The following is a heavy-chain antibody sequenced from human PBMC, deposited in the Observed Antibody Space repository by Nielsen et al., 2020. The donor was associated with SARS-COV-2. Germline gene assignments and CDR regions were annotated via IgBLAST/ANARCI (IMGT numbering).Heavy chain of an antibody. V-gene: IGHV3-33*01. CDR3: ARVGLYYDTRGYHDYYYYGMDV. Sequence: WIRQPPGKGLEWVAVTWHDGSQTKYADSVKGRFTISRDNSKNTLYLQMNSLRAEDTAVYYCARVGLYYDTRGYHDYYYYGMDVWGQGTTVTVSS. CDR2: TWHDGSQT. J-gene: IGHJ6*02. D-gene: IGHD3-22*01.